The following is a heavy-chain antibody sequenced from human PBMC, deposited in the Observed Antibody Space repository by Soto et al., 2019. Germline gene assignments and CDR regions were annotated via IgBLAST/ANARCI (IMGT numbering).Heavy chain of an antibody. CDR3: TRARYGTIINFAPGDL. CDR2: SNSDGSST. CDR1: GFTCSSYW. Sequence: EVQLVESGGGLVQRGVSLRLSCAASGFTCSSYWMHWVRQAPGKGLAWVSRSNSDGSSTTYVDSVKGRFTISRDNANDSMYLQMNSLTYQATAMYYCTRARYGTIINFAPGDLWGRRTMVTVSS. V-gene: IGHV3-74*03. D-gene: IGHD2-8*01. J-gene: IGHJ3*01.